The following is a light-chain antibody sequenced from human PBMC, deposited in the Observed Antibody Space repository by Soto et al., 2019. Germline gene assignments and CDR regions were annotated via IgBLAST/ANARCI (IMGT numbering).Light chain of an antibody. CDR1: QSVSSSY. J-gene: IGKJ2*01. V-gene: IGKV3-20*01. CDR3: QQYGSSPGYT. Sequence: EIVSTQSPGTLSLSPGERATLSCRASQSVSSSYLAWYQQKPGQAPRLLIYGASSRATGIPDRFSGSGSGTDFTLTISRLEPEDFAVYYCQQYGSSPGYTFGQGTKLEIK. CDR2: GAS.